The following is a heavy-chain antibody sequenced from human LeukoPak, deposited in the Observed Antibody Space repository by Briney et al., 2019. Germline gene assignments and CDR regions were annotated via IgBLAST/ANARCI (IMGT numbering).Heavy chain of an antibody. CDR1: GFTFSRHG. J-gene: IGHJ4*02. D-gene: IGHD5-24*01. CDR3: AKTEGRWLQFGDTYYFDY. CDR2: IWYDGSKK. Sequence: GGSLRLSCVASGFTFSRHGMHWVRQAPGKGLEWVADIWYDGSKKYYADSVKGRFTISRDNSKNTLYLQMNSLRAEDTAVYYCAKTEGRWLQFGDTYYFDYWGQGTLVTVSS. V-gene: IGHV3-33*06.